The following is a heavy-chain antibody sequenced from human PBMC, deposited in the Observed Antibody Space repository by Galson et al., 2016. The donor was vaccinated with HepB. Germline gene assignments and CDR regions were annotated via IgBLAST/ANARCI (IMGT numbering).Heavy chain of an antibody. J-gene: IGHJ5*01. D-gene: IGHD3-3*01. CDR2: VYYGGST. CDR3: VRNFFPSRYPNWFDS. Sequence: SETLSLTCNVSGGSVSSGRHYWAWIRQPPGKGLEYIGSVYYGGSTYYNPSPGSRVTISVDPSKNPFSLKLRSVTASDTDVYYCVRNFFPSRYPNWFDSWGQGTLVTISS. V-gene: IGHV4-39*01. CDR1: GGSVSSGRHY.